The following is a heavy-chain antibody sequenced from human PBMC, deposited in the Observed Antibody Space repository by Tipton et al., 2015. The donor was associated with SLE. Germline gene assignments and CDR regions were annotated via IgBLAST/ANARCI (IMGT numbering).Heavy chain of an antibody. D-gene: IGHD4-17*01. CDR2: INHSGST. Sequence: TLSLTCAVYGGSFSGYYWSWIRQPPGKGLEWIGEINHSGSTNYNPSLKSRVTISVDTSKNQFSLKLSSVTAADTAVYYCARDQAYGDSYDAFDIWGQGTMVTVSS. J-gene: IGHJ3*02. V-gene: IGHV4-34*01. CDR1: GGSFSGYY. CDR3: ARDQAYGDSYDAFDI.